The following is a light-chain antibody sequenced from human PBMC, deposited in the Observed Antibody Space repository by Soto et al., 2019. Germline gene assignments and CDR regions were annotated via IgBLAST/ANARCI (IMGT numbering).Light chain of an antibody. J-gene: IGLJ2*01. CDR3: SSYAGSNDLHII. CDR2: EVS. V-gene: IGLV2-8*01. CDR1: SSDVGGYNF. Sequence: QSALTQPPSASGSPGQSVTISCTGTSSDVGGYNFVSWYQQHPGKAPKLMIYEVSKRPSVVPDRFSGSKSGSTASLTVSGRQAEDEADYYCSSYAGSNDLHIIFGGGTKLTVL.